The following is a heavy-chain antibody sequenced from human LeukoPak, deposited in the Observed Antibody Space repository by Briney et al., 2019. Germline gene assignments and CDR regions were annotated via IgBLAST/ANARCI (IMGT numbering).Heavy chain of an antibody. CDR1: GGSFSGYY. Sequence: PSETLSLTCAVYGGSFSGYYWSWIRQPLGQGLEWIGEINHSGSTNYNPSLKSRVTISVDTSKNQFSLKLSSVTAADTAVYYCARGLSGSYAYWGQGTLVTVSS. V-gene: IGHV4-34*01. CDR2: INHSGST. CDR3: ARGLSGSYAY. D-gene: IGHD1-26*01. J-gene: IGHJ4*02.